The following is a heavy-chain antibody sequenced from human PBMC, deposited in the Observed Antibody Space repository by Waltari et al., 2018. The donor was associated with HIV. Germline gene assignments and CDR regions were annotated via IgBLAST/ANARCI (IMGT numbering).Heavy chain of an antibody. Sequence: QVQLVQSGAEVKKPGASVKVSCKASGYTFTGYYMHWVRQAPGQGLGWMERSNPNSGGTNYAQQFQGRVTMTRDTSISTAYMELSRLRSDDTAVYYCAREGARMTTMIYYYYGMDVWGQGTTVTVSS. V-gene: IGHV1-2*06. J-gene: IGHJ6*02. CDR3: AREGARMTTMIYYYYGMDV. D-gene: IGHD4-4*01. CDR1: GYTFTGYY. CDR2: SNPNSGGT.